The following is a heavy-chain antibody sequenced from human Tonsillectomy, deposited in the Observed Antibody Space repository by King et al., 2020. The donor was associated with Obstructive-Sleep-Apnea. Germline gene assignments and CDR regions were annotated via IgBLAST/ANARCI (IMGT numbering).Heavy chain of an antibody. CDR3: ATGGGGWGWYGFDY. D-gene: IGHD6-19*01. CDR1: GFTFSSYA. J-gene: IGHJ4*02. V-gene: IGHV3-30*04. Sequence: VQLVESGGGVVQPGKPLTVSCAASGFTFSSYAMHWVRQAPGKGLEWVALISYDGSIKYYADPVKGRFTISRDNSKNTVYLHMNSLRADDTAVYYCATGGGGWGWYGFDYWGQGTLVTVSS. CDR2: ISYDGSIK.